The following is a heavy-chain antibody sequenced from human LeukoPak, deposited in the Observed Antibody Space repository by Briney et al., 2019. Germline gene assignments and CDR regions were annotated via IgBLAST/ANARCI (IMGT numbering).Heavy chain of an antibody. CDR1: GGSISSGGYY. V-gene: IGHV4-30-2*02. Sequence: SQTLSLTCTVSGGSISSGGYYWSWIRQPPGKGLEWIGYIYHSGSTYYNPSLKSRVTISVDTSKNQFSLKLSSVTAADTAVYYCARTQDGDYNFDYWGQGTLVTVSS. D-gene: IGHD4-17*01. J-gene: IGHJ4*02. CDR2: IYHSGST. CDR3: ARTQDGDYNFDY.